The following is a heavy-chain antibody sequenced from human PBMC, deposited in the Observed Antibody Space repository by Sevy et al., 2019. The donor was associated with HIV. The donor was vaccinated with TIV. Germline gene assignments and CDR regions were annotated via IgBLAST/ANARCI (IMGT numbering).Heavy chain of an antibody. V-gene: IGHV3-21*06. Sequence: GGSLRLSCAASGFTFSNYNINGVRQSPGKGLEWVSFISTSSGYIYYADSVKGRFTISRDNAKNSLYLQMNSLRAEDTAVYYCARDKTILEGRYGMDVWGQGTTVTVSS. D-gene: IGHD3-3*01. CDR3: ARDKTILEGRYGMDV. J-gene: IGHJ6*02. CDR2: ISTSSGYI. CDR1: GFTFSNYN.